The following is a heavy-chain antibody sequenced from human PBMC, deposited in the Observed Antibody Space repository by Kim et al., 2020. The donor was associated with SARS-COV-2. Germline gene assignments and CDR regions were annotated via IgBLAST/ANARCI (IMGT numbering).Heavy chain of an antibody. J-gene: IGHJ4*02. V-gene: IGHV3-11*04. D-gene: IGHD6-13*01. CDR3: ARGESIAAAGTPY. Sequence: YAAPGKGSFTIPRDNAKNSLYLQMNSRRAEDTAVYYCARGESIAAAGTPYWGQGTLVTVSS.